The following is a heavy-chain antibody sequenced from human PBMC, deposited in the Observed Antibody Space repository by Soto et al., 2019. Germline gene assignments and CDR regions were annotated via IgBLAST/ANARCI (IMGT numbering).Heavy chain of an antibody. Sequence: SETLSLTCTVSGGSISSGDYYWSWIRQPPGKGLEWIGYIYYSGSTYYNPSLKSRVTISVDTSKNQFSLKLSSVTAADTAVYYCARGVDGRAAGYYFDYWGQGNLVTVSS. D-gene: IGHD6-25*01. V-gene: IGHV4-30-4*01. CDR1: GGSISSGDYY. J-gene: IGHJ4*02. CDR3: ARGVDGRAAGYYFDY. CDR2: IYYSGST.